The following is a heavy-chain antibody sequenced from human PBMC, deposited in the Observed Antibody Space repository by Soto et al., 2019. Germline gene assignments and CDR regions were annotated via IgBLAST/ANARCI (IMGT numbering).Heavy chain of an antibody. V-gene: IGHV3-74*01. CDR1: GFTFSSYW. J-gene: IGHJ4*02. Sequence: EVPLVESGGGLVQPGGSLSLSCAASGFTFSSYWMHWVRQNPGKGLVWVSRVNGDGSRTSYADSVKGRFTISRDNAKNTLYLQMNSLRADDTAVYYCARVGYGDYHFDYWGQGALVTVSS. CDR2: VNGDGSRT. CDR3: ARVGYGDYHFDY. D-gene: IGHD4-17*01.